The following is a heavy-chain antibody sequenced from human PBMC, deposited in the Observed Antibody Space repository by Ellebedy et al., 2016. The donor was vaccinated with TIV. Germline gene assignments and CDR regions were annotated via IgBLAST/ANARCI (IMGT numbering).Heavy chain of an antibody. J-gene: IGHJ4*02. D-gene: IGHD1-1*01. V-gene: IGHV3-30-3*01. Sequence: GESLKISCTTSGFTFSHYALHWVRQAPGKGLEWMAVISSDGSNKYYADSVKGRFSISRDNSKNTLYLQMNSLRPEDTAVYYCAREHMTSTGSPLDYWGQGTLVTVSS. CDR1: GFTFSHYA. CDR2: ISSDGSNK. CDR3: AREHMTSTGSPLDY.